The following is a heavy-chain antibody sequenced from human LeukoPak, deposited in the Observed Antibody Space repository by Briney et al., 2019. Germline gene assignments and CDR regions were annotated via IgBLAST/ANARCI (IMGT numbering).Heavy chain of an antibody. D-gene: IGHD6-13*01. CDR2: ISYDGSNK. Sequence: PGRSLRLSCAASGFTFSSYGMHWVRQAPGKGLEGVAVISYDGSNKYYAGSVKGRFTISRDNSKNTLYLQMNSLRAEDTAVYYCAKAGSWYGRAIDYWGQGTLVTVSS. J-gene: IGHJ4*02. CDR3: AKAGSWYGRAIDY. V-gene: IGHV3-30*18. CDR1: GFTFSSYG.